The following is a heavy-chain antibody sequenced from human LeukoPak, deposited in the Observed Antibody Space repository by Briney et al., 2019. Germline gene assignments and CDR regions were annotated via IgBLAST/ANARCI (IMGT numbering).Heavy chain of an antibody. J-gene: IGHJ4*02. CDR1: GGTFSSYA. CDR2: IIPILGIA. Sequence: ASVKVSCEASGGTFSSYAISWVRQAPGQGLEWMGRIIPILGIANYAQKFQGRVTITADKSTSTAYMELSSLRSEDTAVYYCARIEFRSVGYSSGWPHDLWGQGTLVTVSS. CDR3: ARIEFRSVGYSSGWPHDL. V-gene: IGHV1-69*04. D-gene: IGHD6-19*01.